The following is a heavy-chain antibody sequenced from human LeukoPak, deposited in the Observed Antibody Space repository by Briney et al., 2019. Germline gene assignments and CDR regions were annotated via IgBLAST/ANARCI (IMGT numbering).Heavy chain of an antibody. CDR2: IYTSGST. CDR3: ARVGETEAYYYYGMDV. D-gene: IGHD3-16*01. J-gene: IGHJ6*02. V-gene: IGHV4-4*07. Sequence: PSETLSLTCTVSGGSISSYYWSWIRQRAGKGLEWIGRIYTSGSTNYNPSLKSRVTLSVDTSKNQFPLKMRSVTAAAAAVFHRARVGETEAYYYYGMDVWGQGPRSPSP. CDR1: GGSISSYY.